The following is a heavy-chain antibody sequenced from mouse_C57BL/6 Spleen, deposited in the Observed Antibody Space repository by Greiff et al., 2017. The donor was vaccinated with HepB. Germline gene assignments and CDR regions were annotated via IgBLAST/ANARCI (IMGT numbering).Heavy chain of an antibody. CDR2: LYPGDGDT. CDR3: ARDYGRKDYFDY. V-gene: IGHV1-82*01. D-gene: IGHD1-1*01. Sequence: VQLQQSGPELVKPGASVKISCKASGYAFSSSWMYWVKQRPGKGLEWIGRLYPGDGDTNYNGKFKGKDTLTEDKSSSTAYMQLSSLTYEDSAVYFCARDYGRKDYFDYWGQGTTLTVSS. J-gene: IGHJ2*01. CDR1: GYAFSSSW.